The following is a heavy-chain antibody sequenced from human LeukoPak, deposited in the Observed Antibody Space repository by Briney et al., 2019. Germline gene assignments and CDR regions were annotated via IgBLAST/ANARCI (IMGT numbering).Heavy chain of an antibody. D-gene: IGHD5-18*01. CDR2: IYYSGST. CDR3: ARGERYSYGYVY. Sequence: SETLSLTCTVSGGSISSYYWSWIRQPPGKGLEWIGYIYYSGSTNYNPSLQSRVTISVDTSKNQFSLKLSSVTAADTAVYYCARGERYSYGYVYWGQGTLVTVSS. V-gene: IGHV4-59*01. CDR1: GGSISSYY. J-gene: IGHJ4*02.